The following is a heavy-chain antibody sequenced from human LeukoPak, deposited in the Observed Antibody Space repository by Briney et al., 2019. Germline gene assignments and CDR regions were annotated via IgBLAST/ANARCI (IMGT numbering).Heavy chain of an antibody. Sequence: GGSLRLSCAASGFTFSSYWMSWVRQAPGKGLEWVAVIWYDGSNKYYADSVKGRFTISRDNSKNTLYLQMNSLRAEDTAVYYCARVPVIAAAGGIDYWGQGTLVTVSS. CDR3: ARVPVIAAAGGIDY. J-gene: IGHJ4*02. V-gene: IGHV3-33*08. D-gene: IGHD6-13*01. CDR1: GFTFSSYW. CDR2: IWYDGSNK.